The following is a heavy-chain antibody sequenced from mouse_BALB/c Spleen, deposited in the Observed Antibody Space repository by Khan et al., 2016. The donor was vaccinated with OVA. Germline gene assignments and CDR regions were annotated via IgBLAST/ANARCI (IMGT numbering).Heavy chain of an antibody. D-gene: IGHD1-1*01. V-gene: IGHV5-6-5*01. CDR3: ARDYRFAY. CDR1: GFSFSNYG. Sequence: EVELVESGGGLVKPGGSLNLTCAASGFSFSNYGVSWVRQTPEKRLEWVASISSGDTTYYPASVKARFTISRDNARNILYLQMSSLRSEDTAMYYCARDYRFAYWGQGTSVTVSA. CDR2: ISSGDTT. J-gene: IGHJ3*01.